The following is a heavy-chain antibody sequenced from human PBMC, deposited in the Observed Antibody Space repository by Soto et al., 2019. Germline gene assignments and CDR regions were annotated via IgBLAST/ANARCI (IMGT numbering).Heavy chain of an antibody. D-gene: IGHD3-3*01. CDR2: MNPNSGNT. CDR3: ARAYYDFWSGYRGYSVGFDY. J-gene: IGHJ4*02. V-gene: IGHV1-8*01. CDR1: GYTFTSYD. Sequence: ASVKVSCKASGYTFTSYDINWVRQATGQGLEWMGWMNPNSGNTGYAQKFQGRVTMTRNTSISTAYMELSSLRSEDTAVYYCARAYYDFWSGYRGYSVGFDYWGQGTLVTVSS.